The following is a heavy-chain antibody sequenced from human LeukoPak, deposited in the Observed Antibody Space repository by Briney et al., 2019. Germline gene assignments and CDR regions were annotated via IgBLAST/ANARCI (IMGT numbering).Heavy chain of an antibody. J-gene: IGHJ4*02. V-gene: IGHV3-30*02. CDR3: AKELSLNYDILTGVPLDY. D-gene: IGHD3-9*01. CDR2: IRYDGSNK. CDR1: GFTISDHY. Sequence: QSGGSLRLSCAASGFTISDHYMDWVRQAPGKGLEWVAFIRYDGSNKYYADSVKGRFTISRDNSKNTLYLQMNSLRAEDTAVYYCAKELSLNYDILTGVPLDYWGQGTLVTVSS.